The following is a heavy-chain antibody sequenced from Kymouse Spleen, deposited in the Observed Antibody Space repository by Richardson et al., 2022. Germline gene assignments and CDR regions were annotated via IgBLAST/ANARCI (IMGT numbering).Heavy chain of an antibody. V-gene: IGHV4-34*01. J-gene: IGHJ6*02. CDR1: GGSFSGYY. CDR2: INHSGST. Sequence: QVQLQQWGAGLLKPSETLSLTCAVYGGSFSGYYWSWIRQPPGKGLEWIGEINHSGSTNYNPSLKSRVTISVDTSKNQFSLKLSSVTAADTAVYYCARVLYYDILTGYSAYGMDVWGQGTTVTVSS. D-gene: IGHD3-9*01. CDR3: ARVLYYDILTGYSAYGMDV.